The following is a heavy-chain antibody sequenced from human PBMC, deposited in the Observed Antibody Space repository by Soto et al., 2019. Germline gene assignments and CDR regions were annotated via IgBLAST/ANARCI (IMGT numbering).Heavy chain of an antibody. V-gene: IGHV5-51*01. D-gene: IGHD2-2*01. J-gene: IGHJ4*01. CDR3: ARTEGYEIEY. Sequence: GESLKIPCQGSGYSFVRYWIAWVRQMLGKGLEWMGSIYPGDPDTTNSPSFHGQVTMSDEKSIITVYLQWTSLKASGSTMFYYARTEGYEIEYWGHGTLGTVSS. CDR2: IYPGDPDT. CDR1: GYSFVRYW.